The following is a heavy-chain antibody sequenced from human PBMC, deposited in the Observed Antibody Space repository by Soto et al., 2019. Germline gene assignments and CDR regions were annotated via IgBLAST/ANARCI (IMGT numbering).Heavy chain of an antibody. CDR1: GFTFSSYA. D-gene: IGHD3-3*01. Sequence: GESLKISCAASGFTFSSYAMSWVRQAPGRGLGWVSAISGSGGSTYYADSVKGRFTISRDNSKNTLYLQMNSLRAEDTAVYYCAKVRGAKFLEWLFDYWGQGTLVTVSS. CDR3: AKVRGAKFLEWLFDY. J-gene: IGHJ4*02. V-gene: IGHV3-23*01. CDR2: ISGSGGST.